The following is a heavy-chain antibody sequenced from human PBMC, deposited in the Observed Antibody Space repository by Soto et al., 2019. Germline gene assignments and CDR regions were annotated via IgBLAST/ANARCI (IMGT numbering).Heavy chain of an antibody. Sequence: QVQLVESGGGVVQPGRSLRLSCAASGFTFSSYGMHWVRQAPGKGLEWVAVIWYDGSNKYYADSVKGRFTISRDNSKNTLYLQMTSLRAEDTAVYYCARDQTGTTDYSYYGMDVGGQGTTVTVSS. CDR2: IWYDGSNK. J-gene: IGHJ6*02. V-gene: IGHV3-33*01. D-gene: IGHD1-1*01. CDR1: GFTFSSYG. CDR3: ARDQTGTTDYSYYGMDV.